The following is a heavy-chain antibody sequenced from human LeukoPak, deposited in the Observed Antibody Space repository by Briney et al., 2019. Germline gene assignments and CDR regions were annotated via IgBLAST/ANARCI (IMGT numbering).Heavy chain of an antibody. CDR1: GFTFSSYG. J-gene: IGHJ6*02. CDR2: IRYDGSNK. Sequence: GGSLRLSCAASGFTFSSYGMHWVRQAPGKGLEWVAFIRYDGSNKYYADSVKGRFTISRDNSKNTLYLQMNSLRAEDTAVYYCAKDGAAPYYYYGMDVWGQGTTATVSS. V-gene: IGHV3-30*02. D-gene: IGHD6-25*01. CDR3: AKDGAAPYYYYGMDV.